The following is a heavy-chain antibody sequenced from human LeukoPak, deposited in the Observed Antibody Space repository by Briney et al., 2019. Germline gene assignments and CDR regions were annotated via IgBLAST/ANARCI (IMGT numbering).Heavy chain of an antibody. D-gene: IGHD3-10*01. CDR3: ARVLCYGSGSAAGGYYYYMDV. V-gene: IGHV4-61*02. J-gene: IGHJ6*03. Sequence: SQTLSLTCTASGGSISSGSYYWSRIPPPAGKALDWIGRIYTSCSTNSNPSLNRRATISVDASKNQFSLKLSSVTAADTAVYYCARVLCYGSGSAAGGYYYYMDVWGKGTTVTVSS. CDR1: GGSISSGSYY. CDR2: IYTSCST.